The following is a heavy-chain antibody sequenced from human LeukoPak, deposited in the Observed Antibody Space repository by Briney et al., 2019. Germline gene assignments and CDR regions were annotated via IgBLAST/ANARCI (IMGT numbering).Heavy chain of an antibody. Sequence: GGSLRLSCAASGSTFSSYGMHWVRQAPGKGLEWVAVISYDGSNKYYADSVKGRFTISRDNSKNTLYLQMNSLRAEDTAVYYCAKGGKLDYWGQGTLVTISS. CDR3: AKGGKLDY. J-gene: IGHJ4*02. CDR2: ISYDGSNK. D-gene: IGHD4-23*01. V-gene: IGHV3-30*18. CDR1: GSTFSSYG.